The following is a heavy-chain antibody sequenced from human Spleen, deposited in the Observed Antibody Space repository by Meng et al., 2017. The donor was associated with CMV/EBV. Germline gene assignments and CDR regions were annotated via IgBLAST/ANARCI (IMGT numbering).Heavy chain of an antibody. D-gene: IGHD3-3*01. Sequence: GGSLRLSCAASGFTFSSYSMNWVRQAPGKGLEWASSISSSSSYVYYADSVKGRFTISRDNAKNSLYLQMNSLRAEDTAVYYCARAVDFWIGYYSLAPVYWGQGTPVTVSS. J-gene: IGHJ4*02. CDR1: GFTFSSYS. CDR3: ARAVDFWIGYYSLAPVY. V-gene: IGHV3-21*01. CDR2: ISSSSSYV.